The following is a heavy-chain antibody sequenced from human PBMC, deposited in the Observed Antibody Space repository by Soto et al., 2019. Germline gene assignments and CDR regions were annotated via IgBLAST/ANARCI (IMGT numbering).Heavy chain of an antibody. CDR2: IYHSGST. D-gene: IGHD6-19*01. CDR1: GGSISSSNW. J-gene: IGHJ4*02. Sequence: PSETLSLTCAVSGGSISSSNWWSWVRQPPGKGLEWIGEIYHSGSTNYNPSLKSRVTISVDKSKNQFSLKLSSVTAADTAVYYCARGFQAVAGTLFDYWGQGTLVTVSS. V-gene: IGHV4-4*02. CDR3: ARGFQAVAGTLFDY.